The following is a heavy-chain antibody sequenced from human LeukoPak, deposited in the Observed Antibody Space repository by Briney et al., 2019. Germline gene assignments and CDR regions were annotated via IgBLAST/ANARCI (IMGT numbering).Heavy chain of an antibody. CDR2: INSDGSST. V-gene: IGHV3-74*01. Sequence: GGSLRLSCGASGFTFSNFWMHWVRQVPGKGLVWVSRINSDGSSTSYADSVKGRFTISRDNSKNTLYLQMNSLRAEDTAVYYCARGGPAAGRFDYWGQGTLVTVSS. D-gene: IGHD6-13*01. CDR1: GFTFSNFW. J-gene: IGHJ4*02. CDR3: ARGGPAAGRFDY.